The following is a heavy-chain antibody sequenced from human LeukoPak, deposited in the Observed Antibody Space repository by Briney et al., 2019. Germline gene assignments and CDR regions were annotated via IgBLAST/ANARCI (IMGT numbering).Heavy chain of an antibody. Sequence: SGTLSLTCAVYGGSFSGYYWSWIRQPPGKGLEWIGEINHSGSTNYNPSLKSRVTISVDTSKNQFSLKLSSVTAADTAVYYCARARVQHDAFDIWGQGTMVTVSS. V-gene: IGHV4-34*01. CDR3: ARARVQHDAFDI. J-gene: IGHJ3*02. CDR2: INHSGST. D-gene: IGHD6-13*01. CDR1: GGSFSGYY.